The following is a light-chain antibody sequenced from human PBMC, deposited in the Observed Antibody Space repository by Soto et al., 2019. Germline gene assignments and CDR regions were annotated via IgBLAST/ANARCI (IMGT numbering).Light chain of an antibody. V-gene: IGKV3-20*01. CDR1: QSVDSAF. Sequence: EIVLTQSPGSLSLSLGERATLSCRASQSVDSAFFAWYQQKPGQPPRLLMYGASRRATGIPDRFSGSGSGTNFSLTISRLEPEDFAVYYCQQYASSLTFGQGTKVEI. CDR3: QQYASSLT. CDR2: GAS. J-gene: IGKJ1*01.